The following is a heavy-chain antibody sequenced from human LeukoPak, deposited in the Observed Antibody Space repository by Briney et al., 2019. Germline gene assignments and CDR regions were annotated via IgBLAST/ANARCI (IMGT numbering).Heavy chain of an antibody. CDR1: GFTFDDYA. J-gene: IGHJ4*02. CDR3: AKADDFWSSPDY. V-gene: IGHV3-9*01. Sequence: ARSLRLSCAASGFTFDDYAMHWVRHAPGKGLEWVSGISWNSGSIGYADSVKGRFTISRDNAKNSLYLQMNSLRAEDTALYYCAKADDFWSSPDYWGQGTLVTVSS. CDR2: ISWNSGSI. D-gene: IGHD3-3*01.